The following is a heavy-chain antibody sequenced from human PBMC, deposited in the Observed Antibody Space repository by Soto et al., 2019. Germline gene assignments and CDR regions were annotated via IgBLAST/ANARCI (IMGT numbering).Heavy chain of an antibody. J-gene: IGHJ4*02. CDR2: ISGSGGST. CDR1: GFTFSSYA. Sequence: GGSLRLSCAASGFTFSSYAMSWVRQAPGKGLEWVSAISGSGGSTYYADSVKGRFTISRDNSKNTLYLQMNSLRAEDTAVYYCAKTEPPYYDILTGYYPQYYFDYWGQGTLVTVSS. CDR3: AKTEPPYYDILTGYYPQYYFDY. V-gene: IGHV3-23*01. D-gene: IGHD3-9*01.